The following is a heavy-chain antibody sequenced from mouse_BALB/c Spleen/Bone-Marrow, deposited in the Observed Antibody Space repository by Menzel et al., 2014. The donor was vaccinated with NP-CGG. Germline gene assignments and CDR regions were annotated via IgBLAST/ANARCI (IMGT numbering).Heavy chain of an antibody. D-gene: IGHD2-2*01. CDR1: GYTFAYYT. V-gene: IGHV1-4*01. J-gene: IGHJ3*01. CDR3: AREVYGSWFAY. Sequence: SGAELARPGASVKLSCKASGYTFAYYTFYWVQQRLGQGLEWVGYIIASSGYTNYNQTFKDKATLTTDKSSSRAYMQLSSQTSEDSAVYYSAREVYGSWFAYWGQGTLVTVSA. CDR2: IIASSGYT.